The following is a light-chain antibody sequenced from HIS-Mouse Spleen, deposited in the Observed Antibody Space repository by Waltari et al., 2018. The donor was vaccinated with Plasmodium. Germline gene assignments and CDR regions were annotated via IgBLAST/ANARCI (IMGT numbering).Light chain of an antibody. CDR2: GAS. CDR1: QSVSSN. CDR3: QQYNNWSFT. Sequence: EIVMTQSPATLSVSPGERATLSCRASQSVSSNLAWYQQKPGQAPRLLIYGASTRATGIPARFSGSGSGTEFTLTISSLQYEDFAVYDCQQYNNWSFTFGPGTKVDIK. V-gene: IGKV3D-15*01. J-gene: IGKJ3*01.